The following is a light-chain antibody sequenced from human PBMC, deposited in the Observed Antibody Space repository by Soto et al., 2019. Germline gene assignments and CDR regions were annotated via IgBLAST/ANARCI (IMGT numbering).Light chain of an antibody. CDR3: SSYAGSILV. CDR2: EVS. Sequence: QSALTQPPSASGSPGQSVTISCTGTSSDVGGYNYVSWYQQHPGKAPKLMIYEVSKRPSGVPDRFSGSKSGNTASLTVSGLQVEDEADYYCSSYAGSILVFGGGTKLTVL. J-gene: IGLJ2*01. V-gene: IGLV2-8*01. CDR1: SSDVGGYNY.